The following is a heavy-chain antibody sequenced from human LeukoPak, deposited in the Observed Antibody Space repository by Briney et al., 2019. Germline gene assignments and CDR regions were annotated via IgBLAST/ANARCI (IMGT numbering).Heavy chain of an antibody. CDR1: GYTLTELA. J-gene: IGHJ4*02. V-gene: IGHV1-24*01. D-gene: IGHD2-2*01. CDR2: FDPEDGET. CDR3: ATTRRGLLFFGYFDP. Sequence: ASVNDTFKVSGYTLTELAIHWVRQAPGKGPEWVGGFDPEDGETIYAQKFQGRVTVTEDTSTDIGYMELSSLRSEDTAVYYCATTRRGLLFFGYFDPWGQGTLVTVSS.